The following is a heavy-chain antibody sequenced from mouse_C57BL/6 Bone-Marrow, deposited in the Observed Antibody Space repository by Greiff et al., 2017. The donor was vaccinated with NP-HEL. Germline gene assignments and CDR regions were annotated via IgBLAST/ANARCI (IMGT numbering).Heavy chain of an antibody. CDR1: GYTFTDYE. J-gene: IGHJ2*01. CDR3: TGSRPLCYYGSSYWDY. Sequence: QVQLQQSGAELVRPGASVTLSCKASGYTFTDYEMHWVKQTPVHGLEWTGAIDPETGGSAYNQKFKGKAILTADKSSSTAYMELRSMTSEDSTVYYCTGSRPLCYYGSSYWDYWGKGTTLTVSS. V-gene: IGHV1-15*01. CDR2: IDPETGGS. D-gene: IGHD1-1*01.